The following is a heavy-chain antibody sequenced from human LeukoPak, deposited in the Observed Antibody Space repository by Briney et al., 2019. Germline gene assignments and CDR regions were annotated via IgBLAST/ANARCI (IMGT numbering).Heavy chain of an antibody. Sequence: GGSLRLSCAASGFTFSSYAMSWVRHAPGKGLEGDSPISGSGGSTYYADSVKGRFTISRDNSKNTLYLQMNSLRAEDTAVYYCAKDLFSGGYFGHDYWGQGTLVTVSS. D-gene: IGHD1-26*01. CDR2: ISGSGGST. J-gene: IGHJ4*02. V-gene: IGHV3-23*01. CDR3: AKDLFSGGYFGHDY. CDR1: GFTFSSYA.